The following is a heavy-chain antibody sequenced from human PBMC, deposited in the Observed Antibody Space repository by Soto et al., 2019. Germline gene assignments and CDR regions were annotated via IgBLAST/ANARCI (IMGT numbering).Heavy chain of an antibody. CDR3: TTGLVVPAAIVFTYYYYGMDV. J-gene: IGHJ6*02. CDR1: GFTFSNAW. CDR2: IKSKTDGGTT. D-gene: IGHD2-2*02. V-gene: IGHV3-15*07. Sequence: GGSLRLSCAASGFTFSNAWMNWVRQAPGKELEWVGLIKSKTDGGTTDYAAPVKGRFTISRDDSKNTLYLQMNSLKTEDTAVYYCTTGLVVPAAIVFTYYYYGMDVWGQGTTVTVSS.